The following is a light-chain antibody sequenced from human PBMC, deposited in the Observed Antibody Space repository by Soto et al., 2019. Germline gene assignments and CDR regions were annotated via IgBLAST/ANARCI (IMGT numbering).Light chain of an antibody. CDR1: SRDVGGYDY. CDR3: SSYTSSTTQV. J-gene: IGLJ1*01. CDR2: EVS. Sequence: QSALTQPASVSGSPGQSITISCTGTSRDVGGYDYVSWYQQHPGKAPKLMVSEVSNRPSGVSDRFSGSKSGNTASLTISGIQAEDEADYYCSSYTSSTTQVFGTGTKVTVL. V-gene: IGLV2-14*01.